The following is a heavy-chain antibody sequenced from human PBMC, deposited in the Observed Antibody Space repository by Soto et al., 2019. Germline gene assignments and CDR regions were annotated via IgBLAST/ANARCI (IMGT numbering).Heavy chain of an antibody. CDR2: ISSSGSTI. V-gene: IGHV3-11*01. Sequence: GGSLRLSCAASGFTFSDYYMSWIRQAPGKGLEWVSYISSSGSTIYYADSVKGRFTISRDNAENSLYLQMNSLRAEDTAVYYCARDLAPGAFDIWGQGTMVTVSS. J-gene: IGHJ3*02. CDR1: GFTFSDYY. D-gene: IGHD3-16*01. CDR3: ARDLAPGAFDI.